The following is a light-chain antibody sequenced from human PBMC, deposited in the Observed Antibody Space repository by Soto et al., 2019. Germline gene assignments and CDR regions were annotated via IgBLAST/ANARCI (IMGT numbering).Light chain of an antibody. J-gene: IGKJ1*01. Sequence: DIQRTQSPSTLSGSVGDRVTITCRASQTISSWLAWYQQKPGKAPKLLIYKASTLKSGVPSRFSGSGSGTEFTLTISSLQPDDCATYYCQHYNSYSEAFGQGT. CDR1: QTISSW. V-gene: IGKV1-5*03. CDR3: QHYNSYSEA. CDR2: KAS.